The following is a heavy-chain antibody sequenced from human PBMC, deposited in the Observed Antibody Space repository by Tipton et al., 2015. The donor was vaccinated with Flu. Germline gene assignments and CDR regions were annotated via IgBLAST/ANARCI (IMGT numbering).Heavy chain of an antibody. Sequence: TLSLTCTVSGGSISSGGYYWSWIRQHPGKGLEWIGRIYTSGSTNYNPSLKSRVTISVDTSKNQFSLKLSSVTAADTAVYYCARGQGNSGWRYFDYWGQGTLVTVSS. D-gene: IGHD6-19*01. V-gene: IGHV4-61*02. CDR2: IYTSGST. J-gene: IGHJ4*02. CDR1: GGSISSGGYY. CDR3: ARGQGNSGWRYFDY.